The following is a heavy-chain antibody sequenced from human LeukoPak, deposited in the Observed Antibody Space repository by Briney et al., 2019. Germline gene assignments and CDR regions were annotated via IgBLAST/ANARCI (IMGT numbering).Heavy chain of an antibody. Sequence: GGSLRLSCAASGFTFSDYYMSWIRQAPGKGLEWVSYISGSSSYTSHAESVMGRFTISRDNAKNSLYLQMNNLRAEDTAVYYCARAIESTPTLDSWGQGTLVTVSS. D-gene: IGHD2-15*01. CDR1: GFTFSDYY. CDR3: ARAIESTPTLDS. CDR2: ISGSSSYT. J-gene: IGHJ4*02. V-gene: IGHV3-11*06.